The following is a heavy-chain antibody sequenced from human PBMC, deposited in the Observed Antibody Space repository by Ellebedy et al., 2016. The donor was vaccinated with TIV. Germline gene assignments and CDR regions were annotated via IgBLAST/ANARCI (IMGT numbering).Heavy chain of an antibody. V-gene: IGHV3-23*01. CDR2: ITESGGNT. Sequence: PGGSLRLSCTASGFTFSSYAMSWVRQAPGKGLEWVSSITESGGNTYYADSMKGRFTISRDNSKDTLFLQMNSLRAEDTAIYFCARDPVGVGPAFDVWGQGTMVTVSS. J-gene: IGHJ3*01. CDR1: GFTFSSYA. CDR3: ARDPVGVGPAFDV. D-gene: IGHD4-23*01.